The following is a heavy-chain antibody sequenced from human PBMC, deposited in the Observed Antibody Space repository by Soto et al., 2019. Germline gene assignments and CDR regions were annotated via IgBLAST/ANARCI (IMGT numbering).Heavy chain of an antibody. V-gene: IGHV2-5*02. D-gene: IGHD3-3*01. J-gene: IGHJ4*02. CDR1: GFSLTTSGVG. Sequence: QITLNESGPTVVKPTEPLTLTCTFSGFSLTTSGVGVGWVRQSPGKAPEWLAFIYWDDDKRYSTSLKSRLTITKDTSKNQVVLTTANVDPADTATYYCAHRVLRAVFGLVTTTAIYFDFWGQGTPVVVSS. CDR3: AHRVLRAVFGLVTTTAIYFDF. CDR2: IYWDDDK.